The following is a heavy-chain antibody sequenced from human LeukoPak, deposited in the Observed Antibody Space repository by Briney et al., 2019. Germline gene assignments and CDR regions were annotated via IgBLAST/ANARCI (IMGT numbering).Heavy chain of an antibody. CDR2: ISSSSSTI. CDR1: GLTFTSYI. Sequence: GRTLSPSCAPSGLTFTSYIMNWVRQAAGKGREWFSDISSSSSTIYYADSVKGRFTISRDNAKHSLYLQLTSLRAEDPAVYYCARVSGYPNWFDPWGQGSLVTVSS. J-gene: IGHJ5*02. D-gene: IGHD3-22*01. V-gene: IGHV3-48*01. CDR3: ARVSGYPNWFDP.